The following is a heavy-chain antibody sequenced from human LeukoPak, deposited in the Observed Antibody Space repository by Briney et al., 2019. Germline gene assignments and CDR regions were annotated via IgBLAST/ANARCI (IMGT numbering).Heavy chain of an antibody. CDR3: ARDGSVLAWSGYPDYYYYYMDV. CDR2: ISPNSGGT. CDR1: GYTFTSYD. D-gene: IGHD3-3*01. Sequence: ASVKVSCKASGYTFTSYDINWLRQASGQGLEWMGWISPNSGGTNYAQKFQGRVTMTRDTSISTAYMELSRLRSDDTAVYYCARDGSVLAWSGYPDYYYYYMDVWGKGTTVTVSS. J-gene: IGHJ6*03. V-gene: IGHV1-2*02.